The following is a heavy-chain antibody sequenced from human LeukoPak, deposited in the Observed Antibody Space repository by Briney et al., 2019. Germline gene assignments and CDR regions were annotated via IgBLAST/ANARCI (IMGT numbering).Heavy chain of an antibody. Sequence: RGESLKISCKGSGYSFTSYWIGWVRQMPGKGLQWMVIIYPGDSDTRYSPSFQGQVTISADKSISTAYLQWSSLKASDTAMYYCPGVYYDSSGWDAFDIWGQGTMVTVSS. CDR3: PGVYYDSSGWDAFDI. CDR1: GYSFTSYW. D-gene: IGHD3-22*01. CDR2: IYPGDSDT. J-gene: IGHJ3*02. V-gene: IGHV5-51*01.